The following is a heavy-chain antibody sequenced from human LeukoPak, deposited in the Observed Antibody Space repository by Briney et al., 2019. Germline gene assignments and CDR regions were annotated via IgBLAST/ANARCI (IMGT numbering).Heavy chain of an antibody. Sequence: PGVSLRLSCAASGFTVSGNYMSWVRQAPGKGLEWVSVFYSGGSTYYADSVEGRFTISRDNSKNTLYLQMNSLRAEDTAVYYCARGGKSLDSSGDYFDYWGQGTLVTVSS. CDR1: GFTVSGNY. CDR3: ARGGKSLDSSGDYFDY. V-gene: IGHV3-66*01. D-gene: IGHD6-19*01. CDR2: FYSGGST. J-gene: IGHJ4*02.